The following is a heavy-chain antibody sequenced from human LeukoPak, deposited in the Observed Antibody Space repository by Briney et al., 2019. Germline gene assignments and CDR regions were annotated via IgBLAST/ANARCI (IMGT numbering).Heavy chain of an antibody. CDR1: GFTFSSYA. CDR2: ISYDGSNK. J-gene: IGHJ3*02. Sequence: GGSLRLSCAASGFTFSSYAMHWVRQAPGKGLEWVAVISYDGSNKYYADSVKGRFTISRDNSKNTLYLQMNSLRAEDTAVYYCARSYDSSDEDAFDIWGQGTMVTVSS. CDR3: ARSYDSSDEDAFDI. V-gene: IGHV3-30-3*01. D-gene: IGHD3-22*01.